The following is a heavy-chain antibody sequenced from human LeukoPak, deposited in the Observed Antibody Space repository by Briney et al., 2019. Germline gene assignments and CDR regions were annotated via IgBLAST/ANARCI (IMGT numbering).Heavy chain of an antibody. CDR2: MSNSGENT. Sequence: GRSLRLSCAASGFTFSSYSMQWVRQTPGKGLEWVGIMSNSGENTFYGEAVKGRFTISRDNSQNTLYLQMNSLRPEDTAVYYCAKGGASVTNYWGQGTLVTVSS. V-gene: IGHV3-30*18. CDR3: AKGGASVTNY. CDR1: GFTFSSYS. J-gene: IGHJ4*02. D-gene: IGHD4-17*01.